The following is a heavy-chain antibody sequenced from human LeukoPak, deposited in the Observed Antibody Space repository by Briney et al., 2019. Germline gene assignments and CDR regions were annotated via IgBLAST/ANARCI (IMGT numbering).Heavy chain of an antibody. J-gene: IGHJ4*02. CDR3: AREQSEYRYGLPFDY. Sequence: GGSLRLSCAASGFTLSSYEMNWVRQAPGKGPEWVSYISFSGSVTDYADSVKGRFTISRDNAKNSLSLQMNSLRVADTAVYYCAREQSEYRYGLPFDYWGRGTLVTVSS. CDR1: GFTLSSYE. CDR2: ISFSGSVT. V-gene: IGHV3-48*03. D-gene: IGHD5-18*01.